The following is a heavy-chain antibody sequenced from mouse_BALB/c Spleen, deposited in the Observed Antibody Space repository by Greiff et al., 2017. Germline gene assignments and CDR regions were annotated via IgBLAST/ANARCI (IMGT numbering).Heavy chain of an antibody. D-gene: IGHD2-4*01. CDR3: ARDWDYDGDYAMDY. Sequence: VQLQQSGAELVRPGTSVKVSCKASGYAFTNYLIEWVKQRPGQGLEWIGVINPGSGGTNYNEKFKGKATLTADKSSSTAYMQLSSLTSDDSAVYFCARDWDYDGDYAMDYWGQGTSVTVSS. J-gene: IGHJ4*01. CDR2: INPGSGGT. CDR1: GYAFTNYL. V-gene: IGHV1-54*01.